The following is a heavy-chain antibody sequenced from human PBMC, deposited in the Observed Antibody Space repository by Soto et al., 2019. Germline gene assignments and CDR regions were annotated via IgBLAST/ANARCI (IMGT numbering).Heavy chain of an antibody. D-gene: IGHD5-12*01. J-gene: IGHJ4*02. CDR3: LRGNSGYGNFDY. CDR1: VFTFSSYW. V-gene: IGHV3-74*01. Sequence: PGWSLRLSCASSVFTFSSYWMHWVRQAPGKGLVWVSRIKGDGSETNYADSVKGRFTISRDNAKNTLYLQLNSLRAEDTAVYYCLRGNSGYGNFDYWGQGTRVTVSS. CDR2: IKGDGSET.